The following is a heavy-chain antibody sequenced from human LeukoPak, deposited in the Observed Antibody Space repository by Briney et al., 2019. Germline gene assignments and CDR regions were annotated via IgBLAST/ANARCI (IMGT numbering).Heavy chain of an antibody. J-gene: IGHJ6*04. Sequence: GESLKISCKGSGYSLTNSWIGWVRQLPGKGLEWMGIIFPADSDARYSPPFQGQVTISADKSISTAYLQWSSLKASDTAMYYCARVGYSSYGMDVWGKGTTVTVSS. CDR2: IFPADSDA. V-gene: IGHV5-51*01. CDR3: ARVGYSSYGMDV. CDR1: GYSLTNSW. D-gene: IGHD6-13*01.